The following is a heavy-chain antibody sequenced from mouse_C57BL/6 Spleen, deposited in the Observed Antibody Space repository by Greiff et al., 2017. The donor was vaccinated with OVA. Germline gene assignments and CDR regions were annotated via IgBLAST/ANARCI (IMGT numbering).Heavy chain of an antibody. CDR3: ARSVPFAY. J-gene: IGHJ3*01. V-gene: IGHV5-4*03. CDR2: ISDGGSYT. Sequence: EVMLVESGGGLVKPGGSLKLSCAASGFTFSSYAMSWVRQTPEKRLEWVATISDGGSYTYYPDNVKGRFTISRDNAKNNLYLQMSHLKSEDTAMYYCARSVPFAYWGQGTLATVSA. CDR1: GFTFSSYA.